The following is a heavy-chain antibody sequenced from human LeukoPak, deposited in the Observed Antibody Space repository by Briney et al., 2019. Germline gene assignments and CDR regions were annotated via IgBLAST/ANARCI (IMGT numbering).Heavy chain of an antibody. Sequence: GGSLRLSCAASGFTVNSNYMSWVRQAPGKGLEWVSVIYSGGSTYYADSVKGRFTISRDNSKNTLYLQMNSLRAEDTAVYYCAREFRHWFDPWGQGTLVTVSS. J-gene: IGHJ5*02. V-gene: IGHV3-66*01. CDR2: IYSGGST. CDR3: AREFRHWFDP. CDR1: GFTVNSNY.